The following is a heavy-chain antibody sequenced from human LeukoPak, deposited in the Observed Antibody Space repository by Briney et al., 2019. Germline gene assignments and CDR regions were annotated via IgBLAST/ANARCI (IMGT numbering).Heavy chain of an antibody. CDR1: GGSISSGGYY. D-gene: IGHD5-18*01. CDR2: IYYSGST. Sequence: SETLSLTCTVSGGSISSGGYYWSWIRQHPGKGLEWIGYIYYSGSTYYNPSLKSRVTISVDTSKNQFSLKLSSVTAADTAVYYCARGRRYSYGYLSSYFDYWGQGTLVTVSS. J-gene: IGHJ4*02. V-gene: IGHV4-31*03. CDR3: ARGRRYSYGYLSSYFDY.